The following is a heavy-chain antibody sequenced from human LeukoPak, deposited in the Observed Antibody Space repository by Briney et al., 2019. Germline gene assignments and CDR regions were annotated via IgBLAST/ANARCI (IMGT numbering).Heavy chain of an antibody. CDR2: ISGSGGST. J-gene: IGHJ5*02. D-gene: IGHD4-17*01. CDR3: AKSSSGDYDTGANWFDP. V-gene: IGHV3-23*01. Sequence: GGPLRLSCAASGFTFSSYAMSWVRQAPGKGLEWVSAISGSGGSTYYADSVKGRFTISRDNSKNTLYLQMNSLGAEDTAVYYCAKSSSGDYDTGANWFDPWGQGTLVTVSS. CDR1: GFTFSSYA.